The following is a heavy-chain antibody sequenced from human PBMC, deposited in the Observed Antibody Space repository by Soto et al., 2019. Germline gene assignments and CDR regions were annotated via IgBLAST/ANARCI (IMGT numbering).Heavy chain of an antibody. CDR3: ANDKYGAGLMTPEY. V-gene: IGHV3-30*18. CDR1: GFTFSNYG. CDR2: ISDDGSNK. J-gene: IGHJ4*02. D-gene: IGHD3-10*01. Sequence: QVQLVESGGGVVQPGRALRLSCVAAGFTFSNYGVHWVRQAPGKGLEWVAVISDDGSNKYYGDSVKGRFTSSRDNSKSTVYLHMDSLRTEDTAVYYCANDKYGAGLMTPEYWGQGTVVTVSS.